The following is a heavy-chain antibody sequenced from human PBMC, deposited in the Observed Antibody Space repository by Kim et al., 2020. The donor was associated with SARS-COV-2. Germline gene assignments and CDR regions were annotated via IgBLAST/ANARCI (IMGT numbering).Heavy chain of an antibody. CDR3: ARGGFGEPSSMDV. J-gene: IGHJ6*02. V-gene: IGHV1-69*04. D-gene: IGHD3-10*01. Sequence: YARKFQGRVTSTADKSTSTAYMELSSLRSEDTAVYYCARGGFGEPSSMDVWGQGTTVTVSS.